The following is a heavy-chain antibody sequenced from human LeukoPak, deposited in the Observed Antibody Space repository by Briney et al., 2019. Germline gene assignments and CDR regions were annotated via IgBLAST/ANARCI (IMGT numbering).Heavy chain of an antibody. J-gene: IGHJ4*02. CDR2: ISGSGSST. D-gene: IGHD3-3*01. V-gene: IGHV3-23*01. Sequence: QPGGSLRPTCAASGFTFSSYAMNWVRQAPGKGLEWVSAISGSGSSTYYADSVKGRFTISRDNSKNTVYLQMNSLRAEDTAVYYCAKGSQDYDFWSGYYTWGQGALVTVSS. CDR1: GFTFSSYA. CDR3: AKGSQDYDFWSGYYT.